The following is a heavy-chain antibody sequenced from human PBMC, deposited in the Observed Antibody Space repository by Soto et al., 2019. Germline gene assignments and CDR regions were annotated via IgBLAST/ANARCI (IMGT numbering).Heavy chain of an antibody. V-gene: IGHV3-33*01. CDR2: IWYDGSNK. CDR3: ARETAMGYYYYYYGMDV. J-gene: IGHJ6*02. D-gene: IGHD5-18*01. Sequence: GGSLRLSCAASGFTFSSYGMHWVRQAPGKGLEWVAVIWYDGSNKYYADSVKGRFTISRDNSKNTLYLQMNSLRAEDTAVYYCARETAMGYYYYYYGMDVWGQGTTVTVSS. CDR1: GFTFSSYG.